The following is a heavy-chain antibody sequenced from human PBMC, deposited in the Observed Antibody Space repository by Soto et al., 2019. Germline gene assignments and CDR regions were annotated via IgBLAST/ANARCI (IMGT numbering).Heavy chain of an antibody. J-gene: IGHJ6*02. D-gene: IGHD5-18*01. Sequence: GGSLRLSCAASGFTFSSYGMHWVRQAPGKGLEWVAVIWYDGSNKYYADSVKGRFTISRDNSKNTLYLQMNSLRAEDTAVYYCARDSGRGYSYGYRNYYYYYGMDVWGQGTTVTVSS. CDR2: IWYDGSNK. CDR1: GFTFSSYG. V-gene: IGHV3-33*01. CDR3: ARDSGRGYSYGYRNYYYYYGMDV.